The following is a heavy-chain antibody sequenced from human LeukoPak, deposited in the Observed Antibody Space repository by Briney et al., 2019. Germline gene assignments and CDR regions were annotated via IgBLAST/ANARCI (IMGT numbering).Heavy chain of an antibody. CDR3: ARDPPGYSSSWHAFEI. CDR2: IYTSGST. CDR1: GGSISSGSYY. Sequence: SQTLSLTCSVSGGSISSGSYYWSWIRQPAGKGLEWIGRIYTSGSTNYNPSLKSRVTIPVDASKNQFSLKLISVTAADTAVYYCARDPPGYSSSWHAFEIWGQGTMVTVSS. V-gene: IGHV4-61*02. J-gene: IGHJ3*02. D-gene: IGHD6-13*01.